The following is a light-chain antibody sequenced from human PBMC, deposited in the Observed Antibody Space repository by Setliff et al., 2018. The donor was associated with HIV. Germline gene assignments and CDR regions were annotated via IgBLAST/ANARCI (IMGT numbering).Light chain of an antibody. Sequence: QSALTQPASVSGSPGQSVAISCTGTISDVGRYNYVSWYQQHPGKAPKLIIYGVTNRPSGVSSRFSGSKSGNTASLTISGLQAEDEAVYYCSSYTVNSPVFGGGTKSPS. J-gene: IGLJ3*02. CDR3: SSYTVNSPV. CDR2: GVT. CDR1: ISDVGRYNY. V-gene: IGLV2-14*01.